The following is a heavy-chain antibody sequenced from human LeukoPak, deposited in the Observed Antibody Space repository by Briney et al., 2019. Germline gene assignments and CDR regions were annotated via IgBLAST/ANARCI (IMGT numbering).Heavy chain of an antibody. CDR2: INGYNGDI. D-gene: IGHD2-15*01. Sequence: VSVKVSCKASGYSFTNYGFYWVRQAPGQGLEWMGWINGYNGDIKYAQKLQGRVTMTTDTSTNTAYMELTSLRSDDTAVYYCARPRSCGGGTCYSSFDYWGQGTPVTVSS. CDR3: ARPRSCGGGTCYSSFDY. CDR1: GYSFTNYG. J-gene: IGHJ4*02. V-gene: IGHV1-18*01.